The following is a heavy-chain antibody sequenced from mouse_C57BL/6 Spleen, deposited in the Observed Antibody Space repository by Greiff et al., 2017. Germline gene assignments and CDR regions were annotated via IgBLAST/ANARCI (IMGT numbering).Heavy chain of an antibody. D-gene: IGHD2-5*01. CDR1: GYTFTSYW. V-gene: IGHV1-59*01. CDR2: IDPSDSYT. CDR3: VRAYYSNPWYFDV. J-gene: IGHJ1*03. Sequence: QVQLQQPGAELVRPGTSVKLSCKASGYTFTSYWMHWVKQRPGQGLEWIGVIDPSDSYTNYNQKFKGKATLTVDTSSHTAYMQLSSLPSEDSAVYYCVRAYYSNPWYFDVWGTGTTVTVSS.